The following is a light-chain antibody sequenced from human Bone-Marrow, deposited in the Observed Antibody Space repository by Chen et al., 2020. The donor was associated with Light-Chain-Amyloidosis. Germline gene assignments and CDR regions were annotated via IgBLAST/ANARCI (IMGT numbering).Light chain of an antibody. Sequence: DIQMTQSPSSLSASVGDRVTITCRASQGLSNYLAWYQQKPGKVPKLLIDAASTLQSGVPSRFSGSGSGTDFTLTISSLQPEDVATYYCQKYNSAPRTFGQGTKVEIQ. CDR2: AAS. J-gene: IGKJ1*01. CDR3: QKYNSAPRT. CDR1: QGLSNY. V-gene: IGKV1-27*01.